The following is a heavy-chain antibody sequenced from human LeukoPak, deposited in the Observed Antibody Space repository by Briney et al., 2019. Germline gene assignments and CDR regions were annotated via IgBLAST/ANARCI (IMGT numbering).Heavy chain of an antibody. CDR1: GFTFSSYE. CDR2: ISSSGSTI. V-gene: IGHV3-48*03. Sequence: GGSLRLSCAASGFTFSSYEMNWVRQAPGKGLEWVSYISSSGSTIYYADSVKGRFTISRDNSKNTLYLQMNSLRAEDTAVYYCAKGDDYGYYYYYMDVWGKGTTVTVSS. D-gene: IGHD4-17*01. J-gene: IGHJ6*03. CDR3: AKGDDYGYYYYYMDV.